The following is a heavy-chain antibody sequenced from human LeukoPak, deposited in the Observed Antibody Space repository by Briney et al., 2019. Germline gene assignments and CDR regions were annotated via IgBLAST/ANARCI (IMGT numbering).Heavy chain of an antibody. V-gene: IGHV4-61*02. Sequence: PSETLSLTCTVSGGSISSGSYYWSWIRQPAGKGLEWIGRIYTSGSTNYNPSLKSRVTISVDTSKNQFSLKLSSVTAADTAVYYCASGLRYFDLYYWGQGTLATVSS. CDR2: IYTSGST. CDR1: GGSISSGSYY. CDR3: ASGLRYFDLYY. D-gene: IGHD3-9*01. J-gene: IGHJ4*02.